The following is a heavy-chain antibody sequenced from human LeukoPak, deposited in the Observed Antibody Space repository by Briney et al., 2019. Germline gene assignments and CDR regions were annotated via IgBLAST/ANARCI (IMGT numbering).Heavy chain of an antibody. V-gene: IGHV3-30*02. Sequence: GGSLRLSCAASGFNFIAYGMHWVRQAPGKGLEWVAFIRYDGSNKYYADSVKGRFTISRDNANNFLYLQMNSLRAEDTAVYYCATETNGRHYDYWGQGTLLTVSS. D-gene: IGHD1-14*01. CDR1: GFNFIAYG. CDR2: IRYDGSNK. J-gene: IGHJ4*02. CDR3: ATETNGRHYDY.